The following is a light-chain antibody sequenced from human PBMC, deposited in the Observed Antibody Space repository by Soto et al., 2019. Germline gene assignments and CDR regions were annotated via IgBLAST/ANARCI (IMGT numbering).Light chain of an antibody. Sequence: QSALTQPASVSGSPGQSITISCTGTSSDVGGYNYVSWYQQHPGKAPKLMIYEVSNRPSGVSNRFSGSKSGNTASLTISGLQAEDEADYYCRSYTSSSNPYVFGTGTKLTVL. V-gene: IGLV2-14*01. CDR1: SSDVGGYNY. CDR2: EVS. CDR3: RSYTSSSNPYV. J-gene: IGLJ1*01.